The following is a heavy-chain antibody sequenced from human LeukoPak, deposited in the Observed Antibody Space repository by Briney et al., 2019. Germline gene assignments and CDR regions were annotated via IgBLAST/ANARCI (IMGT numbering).Heavy chain of an antibody. CDR2: INPSSGGT. CDR1: GGTFSSYA. D-gene: IGHD3-22*01. CDR3: ARAGVWDYSDSSGYHNAAFDI. J-gene: IGHJ3*02. V-gene: IGHV1-2*02. Sequence: ASVKVSCKASGGTFSSYAISWVRQAPGQGLEWMGWINPSSGGTNYAQKFQGRVTVTRDTSISTAYMDLSRLRSDDTAVYYCARAGVWDYSDSSGYHNAAFDIWGQGIMVTVSS.